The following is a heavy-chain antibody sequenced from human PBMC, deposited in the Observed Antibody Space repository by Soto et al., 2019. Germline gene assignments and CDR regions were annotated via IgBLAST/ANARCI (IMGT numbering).Heavy chain of an antibody. Sequence: QLQLQESGPGLVKPSETLSLTCTVSGGSISSSSYYWGWIRQPPGKGLEWIGSIYYSGSTYYNPSLKSRVTISVDTSKNQFSLKLSSVTAADTAVYYCARQPNVGVVLFDYWGQGTLVTVSS. D-gene: IGHD3-3*01. CDR1: GGSISSSSYY. CDR3: ARQPNVGVVLFDY. V-gene: IGHV4-39*01. J-gene: IGHJ4*02. CDR2: IYYSGST.